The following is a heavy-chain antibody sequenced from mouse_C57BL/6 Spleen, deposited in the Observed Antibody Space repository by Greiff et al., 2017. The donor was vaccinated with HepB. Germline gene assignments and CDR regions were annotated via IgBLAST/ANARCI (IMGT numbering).Heavy chain of an antibody. CDR2: ISDGGSYT. Sequence: EVQGVESGGGLVKPGGSLKLSCAASGFTFSSYALSWVRQTPEKRLEWVATISDGGSYTYYPDNVKGRFTISRDNAKNNLYLQMSHLKSEDTAMYYCARVYYDYDYFDYWGQGTTLTVSS. V-gene: IGHV5-4*01. D-gene: IGHD2-4*01. CDR1: GFTFSSYA. J-gene: IGHJ2*01. CDR3: ARVYYDYDYFDY.